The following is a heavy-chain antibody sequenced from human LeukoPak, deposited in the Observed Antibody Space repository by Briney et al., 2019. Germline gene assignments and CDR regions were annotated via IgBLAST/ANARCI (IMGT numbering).Heavy chain of an antibody. CDR3: ARGRQLHLGELFPFAEFFQP. CDR2: INPNSGGT. D-gene: IGHD3-16*01. J-gene: IGHJ1*01. CDR1: GYAFTGYY. V-gene: IGHV1-2*02. Sequence: ASVKVSCKASGYAFTGYYMHWVRQAPGQGLEWMGWINPNSGGTNYAQKFQGRVTMTRDTSISTAYMELRSLSSDDTAVYYCARGRQLHLGELFPFAEFFQPWGQGTLVTVFS.